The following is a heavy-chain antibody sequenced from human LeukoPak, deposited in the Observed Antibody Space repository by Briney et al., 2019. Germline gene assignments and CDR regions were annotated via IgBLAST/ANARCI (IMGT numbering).Heavy chain of an antibody. J-gene: IGHJ3*02. CDR2: IYTSGST. D-gene: IGHD2-21*01. CDR3: VRGGGLPNCGGYCPPDT. CDR1: GGSISSYY. Sequence: PSETLSLTCTVSGGSISSYYWSWIRQPAGKGLKWIGRIYTSGSTNYNPSLKSRVTISGDTSKNQFSLDLNSVTAADTAVYYCVRGGGLPNCGGYCPPDTWGQGKMVTVSS. V-gene: IGHV4-4*07.